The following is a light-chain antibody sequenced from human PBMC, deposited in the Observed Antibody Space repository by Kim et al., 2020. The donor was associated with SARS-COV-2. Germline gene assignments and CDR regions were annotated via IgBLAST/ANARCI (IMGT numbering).Light chain of an antibody. V-gene: IGKV4-1*01. Sequence: RANLNCKSSQTVLYNSNNKNYLAWDQQKPGQAPKLLIYWASIRESGVSDRFSGSGSETDFTLTISSLQAEDVAVYYCQQYYSTPPSFGQGTKLEI. CDR3: QQYYSTPPS. CDR2: WAS. CDR1: QTVLYNSNNKNY. J-gene: IGKJ2*03.